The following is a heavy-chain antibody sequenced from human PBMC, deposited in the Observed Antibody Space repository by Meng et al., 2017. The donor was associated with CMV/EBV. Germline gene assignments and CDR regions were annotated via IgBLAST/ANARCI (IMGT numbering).Heavy chain of an antibody. V-gene: IGHV3-30-3*01. CDR3: AIHSNYFDY. J-gene: IGHJ4*02. CDR1: GFTFSSYA. CDR2: ISYDGSNK. D-gene: IGHD4-11*01. Sequence: GESLKISCVASGFTFSSYAMHWVRQAPGKGLEWVAVISYDGSNKYYADSVKGRFTISRDNSKNTLYLQMNSLRAEDTAVYYCAIHSNYFDYWGQGTLVTVSS.